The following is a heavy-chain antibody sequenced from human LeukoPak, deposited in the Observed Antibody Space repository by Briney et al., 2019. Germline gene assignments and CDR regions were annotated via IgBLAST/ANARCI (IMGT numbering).Heavy chain of an antibody. CDR2: ISYDGSNK. CDR1: GFTFSSYG. Sequence: PGGSLRLSCAASGFTFSSYGMHWVRQAPGKGLEWVAVISYDGSNKYYADSVKGRFTISRGNSKNTLYLQMNSLRAEDTAVYYCAKTGGGRYYDILTGYSYFDYWGQGTLVTVSS. D-gene: IGHD3-9*01. V-gene: IGHV3-30*18. CDR3: AKTGGGRYYDILTGYSYFDY. J-gene: IGHJ4*02.